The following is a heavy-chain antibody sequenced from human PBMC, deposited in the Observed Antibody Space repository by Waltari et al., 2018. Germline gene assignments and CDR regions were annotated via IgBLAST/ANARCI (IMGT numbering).Heavy chain of an antibody. CDR1: GGTFSSYA. Sequence: QVQLVQSGAEVKKPGSSVKVSCKASGGTFSSYAISWVRQAPGQGLEWMGGIIPIFGTANYAQKFQGRVTITADESTSTAYMELSSLRSEDTAVYYCASEGLRLHLGELSGDYWGQGTLVTVSS. J-gene: IGHJ4*02. V-gene: IGHV1-69*13. CDR2: IIPIFGTA. D-gene: IGHD3-16*02. CDR3: ASEGLRLHLGELSGDY.